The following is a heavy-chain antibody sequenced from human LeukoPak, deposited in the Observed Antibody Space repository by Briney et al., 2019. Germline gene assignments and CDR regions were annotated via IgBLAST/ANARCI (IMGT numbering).Heavy chain of an antibody. V-gene: IGHV4-59*08. CDR2: IYYSGST. D-gene: IGHD4-11*01. Sequence: SETLSLTCTVSGGSISSYYWSWIRQPPGKGLEWIGYIYYSGSTNYNPSLKSRVTISVDTSKNQFSLKLSSVTAADTAVYYCARRSRSSYHLKLWYFDLWGRGTLVTVSS. J-gene: IGHJ2*01. CDR1: GGSISSYY. CDR3: ARRSRSSYHLKLWYFDL.